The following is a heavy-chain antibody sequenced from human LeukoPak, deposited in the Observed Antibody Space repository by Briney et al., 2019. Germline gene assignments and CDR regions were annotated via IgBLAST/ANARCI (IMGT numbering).Heavy chain of an antibody. Sequence: PGRSLRLSCAASGFTFNIYAMHWVRQAPGRGLEWVSVISYEGSNKYYADSVKGRFTISRDNSKNTLYLQMNSLRAEDTAVYYCANLVGLGEGDYWGQGTLVTVSS. CDR3: ANLVGLGEGDY. D-gene: IGHD3-16*01. CDR2: ISYEGSNK. V-gene: IGHV3-30-3*01. CDR1: GFTFNIYA. J-gene: IGHJ4*02.